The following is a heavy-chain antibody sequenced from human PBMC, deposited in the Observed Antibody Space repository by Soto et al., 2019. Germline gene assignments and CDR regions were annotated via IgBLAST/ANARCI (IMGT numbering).Heavy chain of an antibody. CDR2: IYYNGNT. CDR1: GGSISSHY. CDR3: ARGLLGAYFFDY. J-gene: IGHJ4*02. V-gene: IGHV4-59*11. Sequence: SETLSLTCTVSGGSISSHYWSWIRQPPGGGLEWIGYIYYNGNTNYNPSLKSRLTMSVDTSKSQLSLRLNSVTAADTAVYFCARGLLGAYFFDYWGREPWSPSPQ. D-gene: IGHD1-26*01.